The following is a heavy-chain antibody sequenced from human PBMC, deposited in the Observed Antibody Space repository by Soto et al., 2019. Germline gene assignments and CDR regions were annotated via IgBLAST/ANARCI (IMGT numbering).Heavy chain of an antibody. CDR2: ISAYNGNT. J-gene: IGHJ4*02. CDR3: ARSVATRPTPQAEPFDKVDV. Sequence: GASVKVSCKASGYTLTSYGIRWVRQAPGQGLEWMGWISAYNGNTNYAQKLQGRVTMTTDTSTSTAYMELRSLRSDDTAVYYCARSVATRPTPQAEPFDKVDVWGQGTLVTVSS. CDR1: GYTLTSYG. V-gene: IGHV1-18*01. D-gene: IGHD5-12*01.